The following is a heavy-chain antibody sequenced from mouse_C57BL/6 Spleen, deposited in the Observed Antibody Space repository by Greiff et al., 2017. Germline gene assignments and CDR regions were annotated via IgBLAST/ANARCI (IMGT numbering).Heavy chain of an antibody. J-gene: IGHJ1*03. CDR3: ARKGTTVVEGYWYFDV. D-gene: IGHD1-1*01. CDR1: GYTFTDYY. Sequence: VQLQQSGPVLVKPGASVKMSCKASGYTFTDYYMNWVKQSHGKSLEWIGVINPYNGGTSYNQKFKGKATLTVDKSSSTAYMELNSLTSEDSAVYYCARKGTTVVEGYWYFDVWGTGTTVTVSS. V-gene: IGHV1-19*01. CDR2: INPYNGGT.